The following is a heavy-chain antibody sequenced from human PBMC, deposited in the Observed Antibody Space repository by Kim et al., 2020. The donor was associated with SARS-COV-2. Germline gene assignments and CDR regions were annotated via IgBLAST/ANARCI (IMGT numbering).Heavy chain of an antibody. CDR3: AKERRKYCSGGSCHLEY. V-gene: IGHV3-33*06. J-gene: IGHJ4*02. Sequence: VKCRFTIARDDSTNTLYLQMNNLRAEDTAVYYCAKERRKYCSGGSCHLEYWGQGTLVTVSS. D-gene: IGHD2-15*01.